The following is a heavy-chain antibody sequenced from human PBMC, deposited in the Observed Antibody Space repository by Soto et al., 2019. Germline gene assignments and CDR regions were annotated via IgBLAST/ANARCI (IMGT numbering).Heavy chain of an antibody. CDR3: ARVHSIYDFWSGSTRAAYYYYGMDV. CDR1: GFTFSSYA. Sequence: PGGSLRLSCAASGFTFSSYAMHWVRQAPGKGLEWVAVISYDGSNKYYADSVKGRFTISRDNSKNTLYLQMNSLRAEDTAVYYCARVHSIYDFWSGSTRAAYYYYGMDVWGQGTPVTVSS. CDR2: ISYDGSNK. D-gene: IGHD3-3*01. V-gene: IGHV3-30-3*01. J-gene: IGHJ6*02.